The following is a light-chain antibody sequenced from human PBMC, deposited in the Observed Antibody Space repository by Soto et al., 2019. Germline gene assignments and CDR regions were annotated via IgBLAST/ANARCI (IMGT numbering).Light chain of an antibody. Sequence: DFQMTQSPSYLSASIGDRVTVSCRASQDISDHVAWYQQKPGKPPKLLIYSASTLYSGVPSRFSGSGSGTNFTLTIGSVQPEDFATYYCQKLVSSPWTFGQATKVDI. V-gene: IGKV1-27*01. CDR2: SAS. CDR1: QDISDH. J-gene: IGKJ1*01. CDR3: QKLVSSPWT.